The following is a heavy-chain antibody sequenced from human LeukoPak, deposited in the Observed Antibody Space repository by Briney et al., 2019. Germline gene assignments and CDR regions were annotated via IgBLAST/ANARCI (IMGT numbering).Heavy chain of an antibody. CDR2: MNPNSGNT. CDR3: ARGSQANWNDFGWFDP. V-gene: IGHV1-8*01. CDR1: GYTFTSYD. J-gene: IGHJ5*02. D-gene: IGHD1-1*01. Sequence: ASEKVSCKASGYTFTSYDINWVRQATGQGLEWMGWMNPNSGNTGYAQKFQGRVTMTRNTSISTAYMELSRLRPADTAVYYCARGSQANWNDFGWFDPWGQGTLVTVS.